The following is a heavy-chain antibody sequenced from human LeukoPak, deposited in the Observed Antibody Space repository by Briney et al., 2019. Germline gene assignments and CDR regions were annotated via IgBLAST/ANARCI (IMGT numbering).Heavy chain of an antibody. Sequence: GGSLRLSCAASGFTFSSYAMSWVRQAPGKGLEWVSAISGSGGSTYYADSVKGRFTISRDNSKNTLYLQMNSLRAEDTAVYYCAKDRSYYDSSGYWRGLFDYWGQGTLVTVSS. CDR3: AKDRSYYDSSGYWRGLFDY. CDR2: ISGSGGST. J-gene: IGHJ4*02. CDR1: GFTFSSYA. V-gene: IGHV3-23*01. D-gene: IGHD3-22*01.